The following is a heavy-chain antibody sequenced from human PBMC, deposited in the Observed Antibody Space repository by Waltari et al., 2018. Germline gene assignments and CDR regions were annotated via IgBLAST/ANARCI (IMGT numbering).Heavy chain of an antibody. D-gene: IGHD3-16*01. J-gene: IGHJ6*04. V-gene: IGHV3-7*02. Sequence: DVQMVESGGTLVPPGGSLRLSCVVSGFTFRRYWMSWVRQAPGKGLEWVANIKTDGSEKHYVDSVKGRFIVSRDNAKNSLYLQMNSLTVEDTAVYFCASVSLGWGKGTTVTVSS. CDR2: IKTDGSEK. CDR1: GFTFRRYW. CDR3: ASVSLG.